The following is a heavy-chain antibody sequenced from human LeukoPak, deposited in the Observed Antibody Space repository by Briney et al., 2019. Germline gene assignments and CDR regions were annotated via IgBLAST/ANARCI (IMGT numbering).Heavy chain of an antibody. V-gene: IGHV3-30*04. CDR3: SRDGPRDYDILTALDY. CDR1: GFNFQIYA. J-gene: IGHJ4*02. D-gene: IGHD3-9*01. CDR2: ISYGGDNK. Sequence: PGTSLRLSCAASGFNFQIYAMHWVRQAPGKGLEWVAIISYGGDNKYYADSVKGRFTISRDNSKSMLYLQMNGLRPEDTAVYYCSRDGPRDYDILTALDYWGQGTVVSVYS.